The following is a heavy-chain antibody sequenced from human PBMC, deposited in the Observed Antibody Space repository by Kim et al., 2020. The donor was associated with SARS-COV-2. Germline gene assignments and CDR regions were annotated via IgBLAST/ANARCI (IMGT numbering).Heavy chain of an antibody. D-gene: IGHD6-13*01. CDR3: ARDDIPKYSSSWYGRY. CDR2: INTNTGNP. CDR1: GYTFTSYA. J-gene: IGHJ4*02. Sequence: ASVKVSCKASGYTFTSYAMNWVRQAPGQGLEWMGWINTNTGNPTYAQGFTGRFVFSLDTSVSTAYLQISSLKAEDTAVYYCARDDIPKYSSSWYGRYWSQGTLVTVSS. V-gene: IGHV7-4-1*02.